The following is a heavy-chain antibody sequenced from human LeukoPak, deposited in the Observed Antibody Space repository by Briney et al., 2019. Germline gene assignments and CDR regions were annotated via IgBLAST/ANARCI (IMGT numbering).Heavy chain of an antibody. CDR2: FDPEDGQT. CDR1: GNTLSDFS. D-gene: IGHD4-17*01. V-gene: IGHV1-24*01. Sequence: ASVKVSCKVPGNTLSDFSIHWVRQAPGKGLEWMGGFDPEDGQTVYAETFQDRVTMTEDSSTGTAYMDLHTLRSEDTAIYYCATSINYNDYAFDSWGQGTLVTVSS. J-gene: IGHJ4*02. CDR3: ATSINYNDYAFDS.